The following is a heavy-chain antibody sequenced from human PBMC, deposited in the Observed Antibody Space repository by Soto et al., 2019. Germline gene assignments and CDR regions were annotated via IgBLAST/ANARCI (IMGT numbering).Heavy chain of an antibody. Sequence: SETLSLTCAVYDGSFSGYYWSWIRQPPGKGLEWIGEINHSGSTNYNPSFKSRVTISVDTSKNQFSLKLSSVTAADTAVYYCAREVSEEMATITDNSFDYWGQGTLVTVSS. D-gene: IGHD5-12*01. J-gene: IGHJ4*02. CDR1: DGSFSGYY. V-gene: IGHV4-34*01. CDR3: AREVSEEMATITDNSFDY. CDR2: INHSGST.